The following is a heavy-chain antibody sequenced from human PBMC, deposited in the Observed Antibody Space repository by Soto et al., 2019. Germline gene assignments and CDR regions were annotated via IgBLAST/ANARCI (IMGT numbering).Heavy chain of an antibody. V-gene: IGHV3-7*03. CDR3: AKVPRTESKPYGMDV. D-gene: IGHD1-1*01. J-gene: IGHJ6*02. Sequence: HPGGSLRLSCAASGFNFSSFWMSWVRQAPGKGLEWVANIKHDGSEKYYVDSVKGRFTISRDNAKNSLYLQMNSLGAEDTALYYCAKVPRTESKPYGMDVWGQGTTVTVSS. CDR2: IKHDGSEK. CDR1: GFNFSSFW.